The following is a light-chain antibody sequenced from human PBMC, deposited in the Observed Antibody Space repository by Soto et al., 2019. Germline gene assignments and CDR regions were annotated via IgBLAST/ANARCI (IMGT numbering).Light chain of an antibody. CDR1: QSVSSSY. CDR2: GAS. Sequence: EIVLTQSPGTLSLSPGERATLSCRASQSVSSSYLAWYQQKPGQAPRLLIYGASSRATGIPDRFSSSGSGIDFTLTISRLEPEDFAVYYCQQYGSSPPVTFGQGTKVEIK. V-gene: IGKV3-20*01. CDR3: QQYGSSPPVT. J-gene: IGKJ1*01.